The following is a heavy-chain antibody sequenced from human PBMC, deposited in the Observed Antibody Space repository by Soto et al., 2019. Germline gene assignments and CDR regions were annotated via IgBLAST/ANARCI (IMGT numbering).Heavy chain of an antibody. J-gene: IGHJ4*02. CDR1: GGSINSGGYY. CDR3: ARGYRQSGYSSSWVFDY. CDR2: MYYSGST. D-gene: IGHD6-13*01. Sequence: QVQLRESGPGLVKPSQTLSLTCTVSGGSINSGGYYWNWIRQHPGKGLEWIGYMYYSGSTYYNPSLRSRVIISAYTSENHFPLKLSSVTAADTAVYFCARGYRQSGYSSSWVFDYWGQGTLVNVSS. V-gene: IGHV4-31*03.